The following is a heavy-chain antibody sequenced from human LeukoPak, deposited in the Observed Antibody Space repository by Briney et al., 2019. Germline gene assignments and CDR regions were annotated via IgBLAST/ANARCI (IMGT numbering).Heavy chain of an antibody. CDR2: VPSDGSRI. CDR3: ARVAVGGTRAFDI. V-gene: IGHV3-74*01. D-gene: IGHD6-19*01. CDR1: GFTFTNYW. Sequence: GGSLRLSCAASGFTFTNYWMHWVRQAPGKGLVWVSRVPSDGSRISYADSVKGRFTISRDNAKNTLYLQMDSLRAEDTAVYYCARVAVGGTRAFDIWGQGTTVTVSS. J-gene: IGHJ3*02.